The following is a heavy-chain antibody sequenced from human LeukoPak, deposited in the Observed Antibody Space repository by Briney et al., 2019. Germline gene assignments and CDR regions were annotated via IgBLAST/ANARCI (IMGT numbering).Heavy chain of an antibody. J-gene: IGHJ4*02. CDR1: GFTFSSYS. CDR3: ARDYDFWSGYQYYFDY. CDR2: ISSSSSYI. D-gene: IGHD3-3*01. Sequence: PGGSMRLSCAASGFTFSSYSMNWVRQAPGKRREWVSSISSSSSYIYYADSVKGRFTISRDNAKNSLYLQMNSLPAEDSTVYYCARDYDFWSGYQYYFDYSGQGTLVTVSS. V-gene: IGHV3-21*01.